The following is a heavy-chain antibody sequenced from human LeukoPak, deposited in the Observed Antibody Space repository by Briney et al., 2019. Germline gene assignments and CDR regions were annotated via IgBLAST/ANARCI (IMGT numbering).Heavy chain of an antibody. V-gene: IGHV4-39*07. CDR2: IYSGGST. Sequence: PSETLSLTCTVSGGSISSSSYYWDWIRQSPGKGLEWIGNIYSGGSTYYNPSLKRRVTISLDTPKNQISLKLSSVTAADTAVYYCARLAGRDLARSYYFDYWGQGTLVTVSS. CDR3: ARLAGRDLARSYYFDY. D-gene: IGHD2-21*02. J-gene: IGHJ4*02. CDR1: GGSISSSSYY.